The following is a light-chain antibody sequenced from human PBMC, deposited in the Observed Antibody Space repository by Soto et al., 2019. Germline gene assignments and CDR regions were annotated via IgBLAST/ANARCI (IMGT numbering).Light chain of an antibody. CDR2: GAS. J-gene: IGKJ4*01. V-gene: IGKV3-20*01. CDR1: QSVSSSY. CDR3: QHYGSSPGLT. Sequence: EIVLTQSPGTLSLSPGGRAALSCGASQSVSSSYLDWYQQKPGQAPRLLIYGASSRATGIPDRFSASGSGTDFTLTISRLESEDSAVYYCQHYGSSPGLTFGGGTKVDI.